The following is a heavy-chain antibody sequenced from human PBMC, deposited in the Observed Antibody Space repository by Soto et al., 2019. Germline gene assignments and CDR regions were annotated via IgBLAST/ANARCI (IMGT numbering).Heavy chain of an antibody. J-gene: IGHJ4*02. CDR1: GFTFSSYA. CDR3: AKGDDFWSGYYFYFDY. CDR2: ISGSGGST. D-gene: IGHD3-3*01. V-gene: IGHV3-23*01. Sequence: GGSLRLSCAASGFTFSSYAMSWVRQAPGKGLEWVSAISGSGGSTYYADSVKGRFTISRDNSKNTLYLQMNSLRAEDTAVYYCAKGDDFWSGYYFYFDYWGQGTLVTVSS.